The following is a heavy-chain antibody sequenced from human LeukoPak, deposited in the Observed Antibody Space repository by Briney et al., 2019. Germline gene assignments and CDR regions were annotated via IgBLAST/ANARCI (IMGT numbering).Heavy chain of an antibody. Sequence: GASVTVSCKASGYTFTSYGISWVRQAPGQGLEWMGWISAYNGNTNYAQKLQGRVTMTTDTSTSTAYMELRSLRSDDTAVYYCAREREGYDSSGYYNYWGQGTLVTVSS. V-gene: IGHV1-18*01. CDR1: GYTFTSYG. CDR2: ISAYNGNT. CDR3: AREREGYDSSGYYNY. J-gene: IGHJ4*02. D-gene: IGHD3-22*01.